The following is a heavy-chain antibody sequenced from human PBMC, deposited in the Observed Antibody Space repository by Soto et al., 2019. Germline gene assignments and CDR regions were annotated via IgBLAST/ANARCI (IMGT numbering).Heavy chain of an antibody. CDR1: GFTFSSYW. J-gene: IGHJ4*02. CDR3: ATIGRAGTFDY. V-gene: IGHV3-74*01. D-gene: IGHD6-19*01. Sequence: GGSLRLSCAASGFTFSSYWMHWVRQAPGKGLVWVSRINSDGSSTSYADSVKGRFTISRDNAKNTLYLQMNSLRAEDTAVYYCATIGRAGTFDYWGQGTLVTVSS. CDR2: INSDGSST.